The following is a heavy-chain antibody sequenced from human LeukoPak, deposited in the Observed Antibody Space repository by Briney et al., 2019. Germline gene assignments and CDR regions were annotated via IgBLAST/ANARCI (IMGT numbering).Heavy chain of an antibody. D-gene: IGHD3-10*01. J-gene: IGHJ5*02. V-gene: IGHV4-4*07. Sequence: PSEILSGTCTITGGSINSYYWSWIRQPDGKGLEWIGRIYTSGSTNYNPSLKSRVTMSVDTSKNQFSLKLSSVTAADTAVYYCARYLDGSGGNNWFDPWGQGTLVTVSS. CDR1: GGSINSYY. CDR2: IYTSGST. CDR3: ARYLDGSGGNNWFDP.